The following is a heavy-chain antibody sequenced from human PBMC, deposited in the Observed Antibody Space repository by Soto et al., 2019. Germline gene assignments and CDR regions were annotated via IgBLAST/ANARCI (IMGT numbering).Heavy chain of an antibody. CDR3: ATLPRTIERTPAAIWSFDS. J-gene: IGHJ4*02. CDR1: GYRLSDLS. Sequence: ASVKVSFKVSGYRLSDLSIHWVRQAPGKGLEWMGGLDAEDGETIYAQKLQGRGTMTEDTSTDTAYMELSSLTSEDTAMYYCATLPRTIERTPAAIWSFDSWGQGTLVTGS. D-gene: IGHD2-2*01. CDR2: LDAEDGET. V-gene: IGHV1-24*01.